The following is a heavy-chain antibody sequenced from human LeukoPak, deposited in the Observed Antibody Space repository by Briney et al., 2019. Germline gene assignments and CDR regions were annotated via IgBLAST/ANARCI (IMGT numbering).Heavy chain of an antibody. CDR3: ASQLDFTSFDY. CDR2: ISSSSSYI. D-gene: IGHD6-6*01. V-gene: IGHV3-21*01. CDR1: GFTFSSYS. J-gene: IGHJ4*02. Sequence: GGSLRLSCAASGFTFSSYSMNWVRQAPGKGLEWASSISSSSSYIYYADSVKGRFTISRDNAKNSLYLQMNSLRAEDTAGYYCASQLDFTSFDYWGQGTLVTVSS.